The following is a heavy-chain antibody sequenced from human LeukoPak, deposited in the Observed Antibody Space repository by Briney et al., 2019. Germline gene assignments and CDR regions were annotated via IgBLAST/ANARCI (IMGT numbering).Heavy chain of an antibody. D-gene: IGHD1-26*01. V-gene: IGHV1-18*01. CDR1: GSTFTIYG. CDR2: ISAYNGNT. CDR3: ARERVVGATGNFQH. J-gene: IGHJ1*01. Sequence: ASVKLSCKASGSTFTIYGISWVRQAPGQGLEWMGWISAYNGNTNYARKLQGRVTMTTDTSTSTAYMELRSLRSDDTAVYYCARERVVGATGNFQHWGQGTLVTVSS.